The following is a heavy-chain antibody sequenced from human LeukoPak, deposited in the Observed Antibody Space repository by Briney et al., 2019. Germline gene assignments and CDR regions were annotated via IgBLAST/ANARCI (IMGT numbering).Heavy chain of an antibody. CDR3: ARDPDSSGWYRSDY. J-gene: IGHJ4*02. Sequence: GGSLRLSCAASGFTFSTYAIHWVRQAPGKGLEWVAIISDDGTNEYYADSVKGRFTISRDNSKNTLYLQMNSLRPDDTAVYYCARDPDSSGWYRSDYWGQGTLVTVSS. CDR1: GFTFSTYA. CDR2: ISDDGTNE. V-gene: IGHV3-30*04. D-gene: IGHD6-19*01.